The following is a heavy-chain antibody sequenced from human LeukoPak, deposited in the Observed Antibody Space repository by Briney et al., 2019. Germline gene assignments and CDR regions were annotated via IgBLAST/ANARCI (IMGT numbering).Heavy chain of an antibody. CDR2: IYYSGST. CDR1: GGSISSYY. D-gene: IGHD2-21*02. V-gene: IGHV4-59*01. J-gene: IGHJ4*02. Sequence: PSEALSLTCTVSGGSISSYYWSWIRQPPGKGLEWIGYIYYSGSTNYNPSLKSRVTISVDTSKNQFSLKLSSVTAADTAVYYCAGMGYCGGDCQIGYFDYWGQGTLVTVSS. CDR3: AGMGYCGGDCQIGYFDY.